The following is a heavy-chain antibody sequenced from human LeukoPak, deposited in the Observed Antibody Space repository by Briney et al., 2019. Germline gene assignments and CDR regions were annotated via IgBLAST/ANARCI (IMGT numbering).Heavy chain of an antibody. J-gene: IGHJ4*02. D-gene: IGHD2-15*01. V-gene: IGHV3-66*01. Sequence: GSLRLSCAASGFTVSTNFLTWVRQAPEKGLEWVSFIYSGGSTYYADSVKGRFTISRDNSKNTLYLLMNRLRAEDTAVYYCARYCSGGSGYDWGQGTLVTVSS. CDR3: ARYCSGGSGYD. CDR2: IYSGGST. CDR1: GFTVSTNF.